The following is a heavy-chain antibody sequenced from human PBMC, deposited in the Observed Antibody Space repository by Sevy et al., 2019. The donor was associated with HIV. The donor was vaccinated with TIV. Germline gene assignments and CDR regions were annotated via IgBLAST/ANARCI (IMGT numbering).Heavy chain of an antibody. CDR2: ISGSGGST. Sequence: GGSLRLSCAASGFSLSSYAMSWVRQAPGKGLEWVSAISGSGGSTYYADSVKGRFTISRDNSKNTLYLQMNSLRAEDTAVYYCAKRQGSYYYGSGSPDDAFDIWGQGSMVTVSS. CDR1: GFSLSSYA. CDR3: AKRQGSYYYGSGSPDDAFDI. D-gene: IGHD3-10*01. J-gene: IGHJ3*02. V-gene: IGHV3-23*01.